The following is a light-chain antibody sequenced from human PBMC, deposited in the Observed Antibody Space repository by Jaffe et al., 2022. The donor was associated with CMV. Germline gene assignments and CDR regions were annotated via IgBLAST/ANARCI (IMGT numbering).Light chain of an antibody. CDR3: SSFTSSTTLV. CDR2: DVD. CDR1: SSDVGGYNY. Sequence: HSALTQPASVSGSPGQSITISCTGTSSDVGGYNYVSWYQQHPGKVPKLIIYDVDNRPSGVSNRFSGSKSGNTASLTISGLQAEDEADYCCSSFTSSTTLVFGTGTKVTVL. V-gene: IGLV2-14*03. J-gene: IGLJ1*01.